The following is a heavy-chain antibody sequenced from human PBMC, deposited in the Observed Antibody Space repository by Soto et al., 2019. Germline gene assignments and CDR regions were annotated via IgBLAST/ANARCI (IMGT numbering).Heavy chain of an antibody. CDR1: GFTVSSNY. CDR2: IYSGGST. D-gene: IGHD2-15*01. J-gene: IGHJ6*02. V-gene: IGHV3-53*01. CDR3: GRAYSGGPLDV. Sequence: GGSLRLSGAASGFTVSSNYMSWVRQAPGKGLEWVSVIYSGGSTYYADSVKGRFTISRDNSKNTLYLKMNSLRAEDTAVYYCGRAYSGGPLDVWGQGTTVTVSS.